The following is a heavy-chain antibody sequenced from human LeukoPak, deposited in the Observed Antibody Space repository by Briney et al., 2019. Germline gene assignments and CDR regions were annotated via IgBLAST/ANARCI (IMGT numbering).Heavy chain of an antibody. J-gene: IGHJ4*02. Sequence: SETLSLTCTVSGYSISSGYYWGWIRQPAGKGLEWIGRIYTSGSTNYNPSLKSRVTISLDTSKNQFSLKLSSVTAADPAVYYCANSIDFDYGDYYFDYWGQGALVTISS. CDR2: IYTSGST. V-gene: IGHV4-61*02. D-gene: IGHD4-17*01. CDR1: GYSISSGYY. CDR3: ANSIDFDYGDYYFDY.